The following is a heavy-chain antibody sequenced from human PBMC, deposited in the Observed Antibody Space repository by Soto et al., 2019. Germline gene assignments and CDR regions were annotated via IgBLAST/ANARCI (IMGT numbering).Heavy chain of an antibody. CDR3: AKDIGVAAPFDY. V-gene: IGHV3-9*01. Sequence: EVQLVESGGGLVQPGRSRRLSCAASGFTLDVYAWHWVRQAPGKGLEWVSGISWNSGSIGYADSVKGRFTISRDNAKNSLYLQMNSLRAEDTALYYCAKDIGVAAPFDYWGQGTLVTVSS. CDR2: ISWNSGSI. D-gene: IGHD6-13*01. J-gene: IGHJ4*02. CDR1: GFTLDVYA.